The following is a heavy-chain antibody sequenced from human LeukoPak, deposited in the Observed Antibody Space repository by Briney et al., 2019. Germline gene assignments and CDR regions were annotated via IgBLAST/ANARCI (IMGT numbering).Heavy chain of an antibody. V-gene: IGHV1-69*01. D-gene: IGHD3-22*01. CDR3: ARDFYDSSGPNGDY. CDR2: IIPIFGTA. Sequence: GASVKVSCKASGGTFSSYAISWVRQAPGQGLEWMRGIIPIFGTANYAQKFQGRVTITADESTSTAYMELSSLRSEDTAVYYCARDFYDSSGPNGDYWGQGTLVTVSS. J-gene: IGHJ4*02. CDR1: GGTFSSYA.